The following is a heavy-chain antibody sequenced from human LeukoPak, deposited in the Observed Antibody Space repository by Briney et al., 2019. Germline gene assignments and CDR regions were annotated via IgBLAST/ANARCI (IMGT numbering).Heavy chain of an antibody. V-gene: IGHV4-4*02. Sequence: SETLSLTCAVSGGSISSSNWWSWVRQPPGKGLEWIGDIYHSGSANYNPSLKSRVTISVDKSKNQFSLRLSSVTAADTAVYYCARDLGVINLYYFDYWGQGTLVTVSS. CDR2: IYHSGSA. D-gene: IGHD3-10*01. CDR3: ARDLGVINLYYFDY. CDR1: GGSISSSNW. J-gene: IGHJ4*02.